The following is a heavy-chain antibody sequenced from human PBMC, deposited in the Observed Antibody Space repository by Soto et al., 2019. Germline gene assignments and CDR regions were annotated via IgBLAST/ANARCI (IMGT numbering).Heavy chain of an antibody. CDR1: GGSISHYH. Sequence: SETLSLTCTVSGGSISHYHWNWIRQAPGKGMEWIGYIFYNGSTHYNPSLTSRVTISVDMSKNRLSLTLTSVTAADTAVYYCARDRGGITVSSKPLGEWFDHWGQGTLVTVSS. CDR3: ARDRGGITVSSKPLGEWFDH. D-gene: IGHD3-16*01. CDR2: IFYNGST. J-gene: IGHJ5*02. V-gene: IGHV4-59*01.